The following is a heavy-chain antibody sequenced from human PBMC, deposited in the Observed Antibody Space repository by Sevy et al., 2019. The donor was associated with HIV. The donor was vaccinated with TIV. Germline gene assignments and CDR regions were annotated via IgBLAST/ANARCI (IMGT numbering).Heavy chain of an antibody. CDR2: ISAYNGNT. J-gene: IGHJ4*02. CDR3: ARESFNWNYFDY. D-gene: IGHD1-1*01. V-gene: IGHV1-18*01. CDR1: GYTFTSYG. Sequence: ASVKVSCKASGYTFTSYGISWVRQAPGQGLEWMGWISAYNGNTNYAQKLQGRVTMITDTSTSTAYMELRSLRSDDTAVYYCARESFNWNYFDYWGQGTLVTVSS.